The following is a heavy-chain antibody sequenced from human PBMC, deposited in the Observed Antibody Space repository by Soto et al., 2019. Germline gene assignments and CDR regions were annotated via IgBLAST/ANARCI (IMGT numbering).Heavy chain of an antibody. CDR3: ARGYSGYDYENDAFDI. D-gene: IGHD5-12*01. V-gene: IGHV1-2*04. CDR2: INPNRGGT. Sequence: ASVKVSCKASGYTFTGYYMHWVRQAPGQGLERMGWINPNRGGTHYAQKFQGWVTMTRDTSISTAYMELSRLRSDDTAVYYCARGYSGYDYENDAFDIWGQGTMVTVSS. J-gene: IGHJ3*02. CDR1: GYTFTGYY.